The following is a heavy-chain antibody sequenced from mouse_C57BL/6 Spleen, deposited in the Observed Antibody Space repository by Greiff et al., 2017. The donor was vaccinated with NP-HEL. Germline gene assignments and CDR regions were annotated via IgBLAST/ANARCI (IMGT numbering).Heavy chain of an antibody. CDR2: IDPNSGGT. CDR1: GYTFTSYW. V-gene: IGHV1-72*01. D-gene: IGHD2-4*01. CDR3: ARGIYDYDRYYYAMDY. J-gene: IGHJ4*01. Sequence: VQLQESGAELVKPGASVKLSCKASGYTFTSYWMHWVKQRPGRGLEWIGRIDPNSGGTKYNEKFKSKATLTVDKPSSTAYMQLSSLTSEDSAVYYCARGIYDYDRYYYAMDYWGQGTSVTVSS.